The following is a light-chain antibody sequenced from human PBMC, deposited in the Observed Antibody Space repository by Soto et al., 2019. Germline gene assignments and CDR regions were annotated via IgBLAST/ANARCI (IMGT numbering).Light chain of an antibody. CDR1: PSVSSSH. CDR3: QHYGNSLT. CDR2: GAS. Sequence: DIVLTQSPGTLSLSPGESVTLSCRASPSVSSSHLAWYQQKPGQAPRLFIYGASRRATGIPDRFSGSGSGTDFTLTISRLQPEDFAVYSCQHYGNSLTFGGGTKVEIK. J-gene: IGKJ4*01. V-gene: IGKV3-20*01.